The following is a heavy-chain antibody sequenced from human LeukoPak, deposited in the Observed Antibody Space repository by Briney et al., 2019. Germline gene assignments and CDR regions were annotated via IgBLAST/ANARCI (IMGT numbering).Heavy chain of an antibody. Sequence: PGGSLKISCKGSGSRFTSYWIGWVRQMPGKGLEWMGIIYPGDSDTRYSPSFQGQVTIPADKSISTAYLQWSSLKASDTAMYYCASTPGLHDPDAFDIWGQGTMVTVSS. J-gene: IGHJ3*02. CDR3: ASTPGLHDPDAFDI. CDR1: GSRFTSYW. CDR2: IYPGDSDT. D-gene: IGHD3/OR15-3a*01. V-gene: IGHV5-51*01.